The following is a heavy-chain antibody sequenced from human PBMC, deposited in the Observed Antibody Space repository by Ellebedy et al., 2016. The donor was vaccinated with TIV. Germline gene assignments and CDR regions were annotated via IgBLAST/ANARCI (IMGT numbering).Heavy chain of an antibody. CDR3: AREVGGGGAY. D-gene: IGHD2-21*01. CDR2: IKQDGSKK. V-gene: IGHV3-7*01. J-gene: IGHJ4*02. Sequence: GESLKISXAASGFTFNSYWMSWVRQAPGKGLEWVASIKQDGSKKNYVDSVKGRFTISRDNAKNSVYLQLNSLRVEDTAVYYCAREVGGGGAYWGQGTPVTVSS. CDR1: GFTFNSYW.